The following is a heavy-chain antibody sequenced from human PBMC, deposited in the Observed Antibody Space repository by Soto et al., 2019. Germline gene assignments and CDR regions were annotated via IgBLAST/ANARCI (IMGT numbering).Heavy chain of an antibody. CDR3: ARDTPDYYYYYMDV. J-gene: IGHJ6*03. CDR1: GGSISSYY. V-gene: IGHV4-59*01. CDR2: IYYSGST. Sequence: PSETLSLTCTVSGGSISSYYWSWIRQPPGKGLEWIGYIYYSGSTNYNPSLKSRVTISVDTSKNQFSLKLSSVTAADTAVYYCARDTPDYYYYYMDVWGKGTTVTVS.